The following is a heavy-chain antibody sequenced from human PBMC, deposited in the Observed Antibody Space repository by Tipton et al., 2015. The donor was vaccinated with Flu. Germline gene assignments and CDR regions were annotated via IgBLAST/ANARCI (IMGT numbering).Heavy chain of an antibody. CDR2: IYYSGST. CDR1: GGSISSSSYY. CDR3: ARSVDFDWFPAYYGMDV. D-gene: IGHD3-9*01. Sequence: GLVKPSETLSLTCTVSGGSISSSSYYWGWIRQPPGKGLEWIGSIYYSGSTYYNPSLKSRVTISVDTSKNQFSLKLSSVTAADTAVYYCARSVDFDWFPAYYGMDVWGQGTTVTVSS. J-gene: IGHJ6*02. V-gene: IGHV4-39*07.